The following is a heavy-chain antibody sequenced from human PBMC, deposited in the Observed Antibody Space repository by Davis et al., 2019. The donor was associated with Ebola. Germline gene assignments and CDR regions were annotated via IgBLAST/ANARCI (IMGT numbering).Heavy chain of an antibody. CDR3: ATRYYDFWSGYHYYYYGMDV. CDR1: GGSFSGYY. D-gene: IGHD3-3*01. Sequence: SETLSLTCAVYGGSFSGYYWSWIRQPPGKGLEWIGEINHSGSTNYNPSLKSRVTISVDTSKNQFSLKLSSVNAADTAVYYCATRYYDFWSGYHYYYYGMDVWGQGTTVTVSS. J-gene: IGHJ6*02. CDR2: INHSGST. V-gene: IGHV4-34*01.